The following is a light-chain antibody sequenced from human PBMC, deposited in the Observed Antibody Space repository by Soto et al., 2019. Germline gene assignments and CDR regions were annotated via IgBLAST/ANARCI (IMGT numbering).Light chain of an antibody. CDR2: AAS. CDR3: QQSYGTSRT. CDR1: QSVSSH. Sequence: DIQMTQSPSSLSASVGDRVTITCRASQSVSSHLNWYQQKPGKAPKLLIFAASSLQSVVPSRFSGSGSGTDFTLTISGLHAEDFATYYCQQSYGTSRTFGQVTRLEVK. V-gene: IGKV1-39*01. J-gene: IGKJ2*01.